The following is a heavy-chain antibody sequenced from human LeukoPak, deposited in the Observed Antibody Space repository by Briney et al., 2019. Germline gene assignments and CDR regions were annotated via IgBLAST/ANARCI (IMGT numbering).Heavy chain of an antibody. CDR3: AREAEGGYCGGDCYGWFDP. CDR2: IIPILGIA. Sequence: GASVKVSCKASGGTFSSYAISWVRQAPGQGLEWMGRIIPILGIANYAQKFQGRVTITADKSTSTAYMELSSLRSEDTAVYYCAREAEGGYCGGDCYGWFDPWGQGTLVTVSS. J-gene: IGHJ5*02. V-gene: IGHV1-69*04. CDR1: GGTFSSYA. D-gene: IGHD2-21*02.